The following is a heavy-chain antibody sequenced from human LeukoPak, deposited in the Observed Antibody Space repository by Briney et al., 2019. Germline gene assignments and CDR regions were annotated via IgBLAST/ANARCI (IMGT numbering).Heavy chain of an antibody. CDR3: ARYVRGVRSMGYYYYYMDV. D-gene: IGHD3-10*02. J-gene: IGHJ6*03. V-gene: IGHV1-69*13. Sequence: GASVRVSCMASGRTFSSYAISWVRQAPGQGLEWMGGIIPIFGTANYAQKFQGRVTITADESTSTAYMELSSLRSEDTAVYYCARYVRGVRSMGYYYYYMDVWGKGTTVTISS. CDR2: IIPIFGTA. CDR1: GRTFSSYA.